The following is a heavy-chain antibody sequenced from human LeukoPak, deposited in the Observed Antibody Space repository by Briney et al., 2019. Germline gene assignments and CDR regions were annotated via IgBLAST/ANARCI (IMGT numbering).Heavy chain of an antibody. CDR3: ARGLDVVVVAAIAESGGFDP. Sequence: PSETLSLTCAVYGGSFSGYYWSWIRQPPGKGLEWIGEINHSGSTNYNLSLKSRVTISVDTSKNQFSLKLSSVTAADTAVYYCARGLDVVVVAAIAESGGFDPWGQGTLVTVSS. V-gene: IGHV4-34*01. CDR2: INHSGST. D-gene: IGHD2-15*01. CDR1: GGSFSGYY. J-gene: IGHJ5*02.